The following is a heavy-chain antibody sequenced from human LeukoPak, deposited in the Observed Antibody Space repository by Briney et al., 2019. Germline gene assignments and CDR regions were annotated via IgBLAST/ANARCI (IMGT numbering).Heavy chain of an antibody. J-gene: IGHJ4*02. CDR1: GYTFTNYF. CDR2: INTRGGPT. CDR3: AKDGYTNSRGRYFDY. Sequence: ASVKVSCKASGYTFTNYFLHWVRQAPGQGLEWMGVINTRGGPTTYGQEFQGRVSMTFNTSTTTVYMELTNLTSKDTAVYFCAKDGYTNSRGRYFDYWGQGTLDTISS. D-gene: IGHD5-24*01. V-gene: IGHV1-46*01.